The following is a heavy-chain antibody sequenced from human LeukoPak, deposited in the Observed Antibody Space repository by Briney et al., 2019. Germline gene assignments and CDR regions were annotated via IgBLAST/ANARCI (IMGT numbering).Heavy chain of an antibody. CDR1: GAYLSDYY. J-gene: IGHJ5*02. CDR2: VAHKGPT. CDR3: ARQAVIIPTATEGPWFDP. D-gene: IGHD2-15*01. V-gene: IGHV4-59*08. Sequence: SETLSLTCAVYGAYLSDYYWSWIRQSPGKGLQWIGEVAHKGPTVYSPTLNRKYNPSLKSRVTISVDLSKNHFSLKMSSVTAADTAVYYCARQAVIIPTATEGPWFDPWGQGTLVAVSS.